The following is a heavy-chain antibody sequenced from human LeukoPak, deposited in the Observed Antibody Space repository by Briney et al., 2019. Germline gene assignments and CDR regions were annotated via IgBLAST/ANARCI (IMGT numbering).Heavy chain of an antibody. Sequence: PSETLSLTCTVSGRSISSSSYFWGWIRQPPGKGLDWLGSIYYNGGTYYNPPLKSRITISVDTSENHFSLKLSSVTAADTAVYYCASQCVNYYFDYWGQGTLVTVSS. J-gene: IGHJ4*02. CDR3: ASQCVNYYFDY. V-gene: IGHV4-39*02. CDR1: GRSISSSSYF. CDR2: IYYNGGT. D-gene: IGHD1-7*01.